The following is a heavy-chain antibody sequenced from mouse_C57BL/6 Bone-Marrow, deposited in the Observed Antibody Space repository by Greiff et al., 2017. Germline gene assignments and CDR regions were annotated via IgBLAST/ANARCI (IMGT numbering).Heavy chain of an antibody. CDR1: GYTFTDHT. CDR3: ARRGDYDGFDY. Sequence: QVQLQQSDAELVKPGASVKISCKVSGYTFTDHTIHWMKQRPEQGLEWIGYIYPRDGSTKYNQKFKGKATLTEDKSSSTAYMQLKRLTSEDSAVYFCARRGDYDGFDYWGQGTTLTVSS. D-gene: IGHD2-4*01. CDR2: IYPRDGST. J-gene: IGHJ2*01. V-gene: IGHV1-78*01.